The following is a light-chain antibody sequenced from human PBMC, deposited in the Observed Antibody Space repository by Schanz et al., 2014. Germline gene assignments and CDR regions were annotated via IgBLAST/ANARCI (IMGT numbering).Light chain of an antibody. Sequence: EIVLTQSPGTLSSSPGERATLSCRASQSVTSSYLAWYQQKPGQAPRLLIYAASSRATGIPDRFSGSGSGTDFTLTISRLEPEDFAVYYCQQYGSSPPLTFGGGTKVEIK. CDR3: QQYGSSPPLT. CDR1: QSVTSSY. V-gene: IGKV3-20*01. J-gene: IGKJ4*01. CDR2: AAS.